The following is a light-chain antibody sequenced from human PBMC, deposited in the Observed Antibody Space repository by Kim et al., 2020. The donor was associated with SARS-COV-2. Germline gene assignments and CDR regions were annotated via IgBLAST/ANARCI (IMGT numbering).Light chain of an antibody. Sequence: ASISCTGRSSTFAADYYVRWYLQTPGTPPKLLIYGHRNRPSVVPARFSGSKSGTSASLAIPGLQPEAATAYYSRPSHTSLDGFFFGSWTKVTVL. CDR2: GHR. CDR1: SSTFAADYY. V-gene: IGLV1-40*01. J-gene: IGLJ1*01. CDR3: RPSHTSLDGFF.